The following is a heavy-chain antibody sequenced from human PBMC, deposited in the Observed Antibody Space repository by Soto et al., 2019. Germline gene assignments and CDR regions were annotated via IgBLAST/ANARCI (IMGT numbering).Heavy chain of an antibody. CDR1: GGSISSGDYY. CDR3: ARGDCSSTSCYMGLIDNWFDP. J-gene: IGHJ5*02. CDR2: IYYSGST. D-gene: IGHD2-2*02. Sequence: QVQLQESGPGLVKPSQTLSLTCTVSGGSISSGDYYWSWIRQPPGKGLEWIGYIYYSGSTYYNPSLKSRVTISVDTSKNQFSLKLSSVTAADTAVYYCARGDCSSTSCYMGLIDNWFDPWGQGTLVTVSS. V-gene: IGHV4-30-4*01.